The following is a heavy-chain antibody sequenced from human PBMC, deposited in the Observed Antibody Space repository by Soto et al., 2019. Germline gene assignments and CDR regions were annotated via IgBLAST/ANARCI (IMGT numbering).Heavy chain of an antibody. CDR1: GASISGFY. J-gene: IGHJ4*02. Sequence: ETLSLTCTVSGASISGFYWSWIRQPQGKGLEWIGSIYYSGSTTYNPSLKSRVTISVDTSKNQFSLKLTSVTAADTAVYFCARIYCSSIRCPSHFDYWGQGTLVTVSS. V-gene: IGHV4-59*08. D-gene: IGHD2-2*01. CDR2: IYYSGST. CDR3: ARIYCSSIRCPSHFDY.